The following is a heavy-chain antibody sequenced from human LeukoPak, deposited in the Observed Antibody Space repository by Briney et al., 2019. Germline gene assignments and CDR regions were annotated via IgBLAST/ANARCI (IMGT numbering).Heavy chain of an antibody. CDR2: INPKSGGT. Sequence: ASVKVSCKASGYTFTGYYMHWVRQAPGQGLEWMGWINPKSGGTNYAQKLQGRVTMTRDTSISTAYMEMSRLRSDDTAVYYCARNLWFGESSDAFDMWGQGTMVTVSS. J-gene: IGHJ3*02. D-gene: IGHD3-10*01. CDR3: ARNLWFGESSDAFDM. CDR1: GYTFTGYY. V-gene: IGHV1-2*02.